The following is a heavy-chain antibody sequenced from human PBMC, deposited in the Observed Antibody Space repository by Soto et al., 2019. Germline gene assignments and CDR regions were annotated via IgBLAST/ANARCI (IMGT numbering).Heavy chain of an antibody. J-gene: IGHJ6*02. V-gene: IGHV3-74*01. CDR2: INSDGSST. Sequence: SGGSLRLSCAASGFTFSSYWMHWVRQAPGKGLVWVSRINSDGSSTSYADSVKGRFTISRDNAKNTLYLQMNSLRAEDTAVYYCARDQGNYDFWSGYYYYYYGMDVWGQGTTVTVSS. CDR1: GFTFSSYW. D-gene: IGHD3-3*01. CDR3: ARDQGNYDFWSGYYYYYYGMDV.